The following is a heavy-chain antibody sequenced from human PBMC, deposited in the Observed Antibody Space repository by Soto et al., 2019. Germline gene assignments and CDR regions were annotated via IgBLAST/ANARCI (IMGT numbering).Heavy chain of an antibody. J-gene: IGHJ6*02. V-gene: IGHV1-69*12. Sequence: QVQLVQSGAEVKKPGSSVKVSCKASGGTFSSYAISWVRQAPGQGLEWMGGIIPIFGTANYAQKFQGRVTITADESTSTAYMERSRLRSEDTAVYYCARHDCISTSCYYYYYYGMDVWGQGTTVTVSS. D-gene: IGHD2-2*01. CDR3: ARHDCISTSCYYYYYYGMDV. CDR2: IIPIFGTA. CDR1: GGTFSSYA.